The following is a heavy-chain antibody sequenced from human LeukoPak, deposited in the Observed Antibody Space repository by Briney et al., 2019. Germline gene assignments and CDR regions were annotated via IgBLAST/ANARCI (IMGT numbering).Heavy chain of an antibody. CDR3: ARDVDRRSSSSLDY. V-gene: IGHV3-21*01. J-gene: IGHJ4*02. Sequence: GGSLSLSCAASGFTFSSYSMNWVRQAPGKGLEWVSSISSSSSYIYYADSVKGRFTISRDNAKNSLYLQMNSLRAEDTAVYYCARDVDRRSSSSLDYWGQGTLVTVSS. CDR1: GFTFSSYS. D-gene: IGHD6-13*01. CDR2: ISSSSSYI.